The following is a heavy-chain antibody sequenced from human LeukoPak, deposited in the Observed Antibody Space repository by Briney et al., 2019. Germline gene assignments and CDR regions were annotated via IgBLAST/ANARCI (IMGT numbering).Heavy chain of an antibody. V-gene: IGHV3-7*01. CDR2: IRRDASVE. CDR3: ARDSNPQSSGYYFDAFDM. D-gene: IGHD3-22*01. J-gene: IGHJ3*02. CDR1: GFSFSNYW. Sequence: PGGSLRLSCAASGFSFSNYWMTWVRQAPGKGPEWVASIRRDASVEYYVDSVKGRFTISRDNSKDSLYLQMNSLRAEDTAVYYCARDSNPQSSGYYFDAFDMWGQGTMVTVSS.